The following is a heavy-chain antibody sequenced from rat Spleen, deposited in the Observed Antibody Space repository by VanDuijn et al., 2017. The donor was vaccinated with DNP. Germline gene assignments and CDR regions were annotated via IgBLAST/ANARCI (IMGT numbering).Heavy chain of an antibody. CDR3: ATYYGFNSYFFDY. Sequence: EVQLVESGGGLVQPGRSLKLSCAASGFTFSDYYMAWVRQAPKKGLEWVASISPDGHITYYGDSVKGRFTISRDSGKSTLYLQMESLRSEDTATYYCATYYGFNSYFFDYWGQGVMVTVSS. CDR1: GFTFSDYY. J-gene: IGHJ2*01. D-gene: IGHD1-6*01. CDR2: ISPDGHIT. V-gene: IGHV5-20*01.